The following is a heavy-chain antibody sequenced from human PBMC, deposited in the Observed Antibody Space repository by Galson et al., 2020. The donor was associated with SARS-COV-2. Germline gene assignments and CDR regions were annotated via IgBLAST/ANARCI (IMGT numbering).Heavy chain of an antibody. V-gene: IGHV4-59*08. D-gene: IGHD6-19*01. Sequence: ETSETLSLTCTVSGGSISSYYWSWIRQPPGKGLEWIGYIYYSGSTNYNPSLKSRVTISVDTSKNQFSLKLSSVTAADTAVYYCARLGSGWYGDFGSLGYWGQGTLVTVSA. J-gene: IGHJ4*02. CDR1: GGSISSYY. CDR3: ARLGSGWYGDFGSLGY. CDR2: IYYSGST.